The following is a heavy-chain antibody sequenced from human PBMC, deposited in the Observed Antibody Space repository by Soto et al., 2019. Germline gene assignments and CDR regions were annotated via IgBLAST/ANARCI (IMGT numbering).Heavy chain of an antibody. J-gene: IGHJ3*02. V-gene: IGHV1-46*03. CDR1: GYTFTSYY. CDR2: INPSGGST. Sequence: GASVKVSWKASGYTFTSYYIHWVRQAPGQGLEWMGIINPSGGSTTYAQKFQGRVTMTRDTSTSTVYMELSGLRSEDTAVYYCTRAPSHGAFDIWGQGTMVTVSS. CDR3: TRAPSHGAFDI.